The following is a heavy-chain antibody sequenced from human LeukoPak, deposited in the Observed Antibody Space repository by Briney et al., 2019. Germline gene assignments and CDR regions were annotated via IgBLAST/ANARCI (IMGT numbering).Heavy chain of an antibody. V-gene: IGHV3-48*04. CDR2: ISSSSSTI. D-gene: IGHD6-13*01. CDR3: SYSFSWYDDY. CDR1: GFTFSSYS. Sequence: GGSLRLSCAASGFTFSSYSMNWVRQAPGKGLEWVSYISSSSSTIYYADSVKGRFTISRDNAKNSLFLQMNSLRAEDTAMYYCSYSFSWYDDYWGQGILVTVSS. J-gene: IGHJ4*02.